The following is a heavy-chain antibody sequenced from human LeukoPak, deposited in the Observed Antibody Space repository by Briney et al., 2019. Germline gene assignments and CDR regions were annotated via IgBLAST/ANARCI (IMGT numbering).Heavy chain of an antibody. CDR3: AKASYYYDSSGYYRLGYFNH. J-gene: IGHJ4*02. D-gene: IGHD3-22*01. CDR2: ISGSGGTT. V-gene: IGHV3-23*01. CDR1: GFTFSSYA. Sequence: GASLRLSCAASGFTFSSYAMSWVRQAPGKGLEWVSGISGSGGTTYYADSVKGRFTISRDNSKNTLYLQMNTLRAEDTAVYYCAKASYYYDSSGYYRLGYFNHWGQGTLVTVSP.